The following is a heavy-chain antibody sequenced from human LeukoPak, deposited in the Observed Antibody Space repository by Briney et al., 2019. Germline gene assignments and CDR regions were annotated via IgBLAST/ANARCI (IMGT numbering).Heavy chain of an antibody. CDR3: ARHSHYYYYMDV. V-gene: IGHV4-39*01. Sequence: SETLSLTCTVSGGSISSSSYSWGWIRQPPGKGLEWIGSMYYGGSTYYNPSLKSRVTISVDTSKNQFSLRLSSVTAADTAVYYCARHSHYYYYMDVWGKGTTVTVSS. J-gene: IGHJ6*03. CDR1: GGSISSSSYS. CDR2: MYYGGST.